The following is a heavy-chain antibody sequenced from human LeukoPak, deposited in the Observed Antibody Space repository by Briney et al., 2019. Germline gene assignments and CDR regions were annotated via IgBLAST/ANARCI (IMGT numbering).Heavy chain of an antibody. J-gene: IGHJ6*02. V-gene: IGHV4-34*01. D-gene: IGHD6-19*01. CDR1: GGSFSGYY. Sequence: PSETLSLTCAVYGGSFSGYYWSWIRQPPGKGLEWIGEINHSGGTNYNPSLKSRVTISVDTSKNQFSLKLSSVTAADTAVYYCARGGIAVEDGMDVWGQGTTVTVSS. CDR3: ARGGIAVEDGMDV. CDR2: INHSGGT.